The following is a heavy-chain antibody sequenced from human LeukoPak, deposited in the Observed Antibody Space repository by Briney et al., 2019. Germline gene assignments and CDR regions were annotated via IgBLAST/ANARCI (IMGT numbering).Heavy chain of an antibody. CDR1: DGSISSGSYY. Sequence: PSQTLSLTCTVSDGSISSGSYYWSWIRQPAGKGLEWIGRIYTGGSTNYNPSLKSRVTISVDTSKNQFSLKLSSVTAADTAVYYCASTTVTTDYYYGMDVWGQGTTVTVSS. V-gene: IGHV4-61*02. D-gene: IGHD4-17*01. CDR2: IYTGGST. J-gene: IGHJ6*02. CDR3: ASTTVTTDYYYGMDV.